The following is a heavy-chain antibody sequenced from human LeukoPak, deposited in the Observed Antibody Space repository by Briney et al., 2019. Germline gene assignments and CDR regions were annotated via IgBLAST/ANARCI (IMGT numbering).Heavy chain of an antibody. Sequence: PSETLSLTCAVYGGSFSGYYWSWIRQPPGKGLEWIGEINHSGGTNYNPSLKSRVTISVDTSKNQFSLKLSSVTAADTAVYYCARVYGDPGGYWGQGTLVTVSP. D-gene: IGHD4-17*01. CDR2: INHSGGT. CDR1: GGSFSGYY. J-gene: IGHJ4*02. CDR3: ARVYGDPGGY. V-gene: IGHV4-34*01.